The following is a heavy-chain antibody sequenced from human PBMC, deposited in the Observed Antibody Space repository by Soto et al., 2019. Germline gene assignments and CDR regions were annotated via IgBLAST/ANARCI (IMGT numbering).Heavy chain of an antibody. D-gene: IGHD3-10*01. Sequence: SETLSLTCAVYGGSFSGYYWSWIRQPPGKGLEWIGEINHSGSTNYNPSLKSRVTISVDTSKNQFSLKLSSVTAADTAVYYCARGRRAEPMVRGVISLVGMDVWGQGTTVTVSS. CDR1: GGSFSGYY. CDR2: INHSGST. J-gene: IGHJ6*02. CDR3: ARGRRAEPMVRGVISLVGMDV. V-gene: IGHV4-34*01.